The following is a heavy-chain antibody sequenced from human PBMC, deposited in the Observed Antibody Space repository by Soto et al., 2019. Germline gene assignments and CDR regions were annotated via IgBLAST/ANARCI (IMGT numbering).Heavy chain of an antibody. CDR1: GGSISSYY. CDR2: IYYSGST. CDR3: AGPRSCYYSPFDY. D-gene: IGHD3-22*01. Sequence: QVQLQESGPGLVKPSETLSLTCTVSGGSISSYYWSWIRQPPGKGLEWIGYIYYSGSTNYNPSLKSRVTILVDTAKDLFPLKLSSVTAAGTAVYYLAGPRSCYYSPFDYWGQGTLVTVSS. V-gene: IGHV4-59*01. J-gene: IGHJ4*02.